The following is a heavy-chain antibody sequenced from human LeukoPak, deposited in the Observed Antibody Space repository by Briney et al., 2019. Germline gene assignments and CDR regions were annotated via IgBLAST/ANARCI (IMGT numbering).Heavy chain of an antibody. J-gene: IGHJ4*02. CDR2: INAGNGNT. CDR3: ARDGNYYDSSGYYYFDY. V-gene: IGHV1-3*03. D-gene: IGHD3-22*01. CDR1: GYTFTSYY. Sequence: ASVKVSCKASGYTFTSYYMHWVRQAPGQRLEWMGWINAGNGNTKYSQEFQGRVTITRDTSASTAYMELSSLRSEDMAVYYCARDGNYYDSSGYYYFDYWGQGTLVTVSS.